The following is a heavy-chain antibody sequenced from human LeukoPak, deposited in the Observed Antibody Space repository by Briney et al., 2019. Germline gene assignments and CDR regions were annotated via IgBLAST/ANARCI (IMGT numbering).Heavy chain of an antibody. J-gene: IGHJ4*02. D-gene: IGHD3-10*01. CDR1: GGPVSSGSYY. V-gene: IGHV4-61*01. Sequence: PSETLSLTCTVSGGPVSSGSYYWSWIRQPPGKGLEWIGYIYYSGSTNYNPSLKSRVTISVDTSKNQFSLKLSSVTAADTAVYYCASGTGGYWGQGTLVTVSS. CDR3: ASGTGGY. CDR2: IYYSGST.